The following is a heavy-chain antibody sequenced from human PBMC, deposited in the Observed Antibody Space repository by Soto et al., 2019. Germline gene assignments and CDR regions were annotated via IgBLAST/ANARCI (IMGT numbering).Heavy chain of an antibody. CDR1: GWSFNDYY. Sequence: PSETLSLTCAVYGWSFNDYYWSWIRQPPGKGLEWIGEVNHSGSTNYDPSLKSRVTISVDTSKNQFSLKLSSVTAADTAVYYCARGPPTAMVTDYYFDYWGQGTLVTVSS. D-gene: IGHD5-18*01. CDR3: ARGPPTAMVTDYYFDY. V-gene: IGHV4-34*01. CDR2: VNHSGST. J-gene: IGHJ4*02.